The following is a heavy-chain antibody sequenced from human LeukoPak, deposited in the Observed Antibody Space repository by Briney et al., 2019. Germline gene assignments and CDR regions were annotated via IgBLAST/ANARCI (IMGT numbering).Heavy chain of an antibody. Sequence: PGGSLRLSCADSGFTFSSYSMNWVRQAPGKALEWVSAISSSSSYIYYADSVKGRFTISRDNAKNSLYLQMNSLRAEDTAVYYCARDGRENYYYDSSGYYIDYWGQGTLVTVSS. D-gene: IGHD3-22*01. J-gene: IGHJ4*02. V-gene: IGHV3-21*01. CDR3: ARDGRENYYYDSSGYYIDY. CDR1: GFTFSSYS. CDR2: ISSSSSYI.